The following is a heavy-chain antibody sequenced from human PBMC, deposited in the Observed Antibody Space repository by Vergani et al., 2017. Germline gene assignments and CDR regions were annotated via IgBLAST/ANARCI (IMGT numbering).Heavy chain of an antibody. CDR1: GGSISSGSYY. J-gene: IGHJ5*02. CDR3: ARDVVVVPAAICWFDP. CDR2: IYTSGST. Sequence: QVQLQESGPGLVKPSQTLSLTCTVSGGSISSGSYYWSWIRQPAGKGLEWIGRIYTSGSTNYNPSLKSRVTISVDTSKNQFSLKLSSVTAADTAVYYCARDVVVVPAAICWFDPWGQGTLVTVSS. V-gene: IGHV4-61*02. D-gene: IGHD2-2*01.